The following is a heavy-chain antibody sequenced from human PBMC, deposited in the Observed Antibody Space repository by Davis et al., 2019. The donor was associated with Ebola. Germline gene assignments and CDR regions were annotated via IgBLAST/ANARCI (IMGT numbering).Heavy chain of an antibody. CDR3: ATDATPRGLNGMDV. CDR2: IYTSGST. Sequence: PSEPLSLTFAVYGGSFSAYYWSWIRQPAGKGLEWIGHIYTSGSTNYNPSLKSRVTISVDTSKNQFSLNLSSVTAADTAVYYCATDATPRGLNGMDVWGQGTTVTVSS. D-gene: IGHD3-10*01. CDR1: GGSFSAYY. V-gene: IGHV4-4*07. J-gene: IGHJ6*02.